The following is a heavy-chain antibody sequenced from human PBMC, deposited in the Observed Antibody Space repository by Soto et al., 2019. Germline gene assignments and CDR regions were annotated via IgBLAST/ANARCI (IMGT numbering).Heavy chain of an antibody. V-gene: IGHV1-2*02. Sequence: QVQLVQSGAEVKKPGASVKVSCKASGYTFTGYYMHWVRQAPGQGLEWMGWINPNSGGTNYAQKFQGRVTMTRDTSISTAYMELRRLRSDDTAVYYCARESVVVAATPWFDPWGQGTLVTVSS. D-gene: IGHD2-15*01. CDR1: GYTFTGYY. CDR2: INPNSGGT. J-gene: IGHJ5*02. CDR3: ARESVVVAATPWFDP.